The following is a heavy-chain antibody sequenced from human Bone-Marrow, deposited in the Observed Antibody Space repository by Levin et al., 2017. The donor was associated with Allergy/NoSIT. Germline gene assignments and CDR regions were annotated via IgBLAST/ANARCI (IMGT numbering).Heavy chain of an antibody. CDR1: GGSISSCRYY. V-gene: IGHV4-61*02. CDR3: ARDRLASLYYYSVDV. J-gene: IGHJ6*03. Sequence: SQTLSLTCSVSGGSISSCRYYFTWVRQSAGKGLEWIGRIYTTGSTNYNLSLESRVTISRDTFKKEVYLTLSSVTAADTAVYYCARDRLASLYYYSVDVWGRGATVVVSS. CDR2: IYTTGST.